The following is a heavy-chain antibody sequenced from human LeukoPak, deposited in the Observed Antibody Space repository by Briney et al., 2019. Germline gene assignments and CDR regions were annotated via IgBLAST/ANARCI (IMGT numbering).Heavy chain of an antibody. Sequence: SMNVASQASTYSLNILWIGWVRPPARQGLGWVGSISALGANPNYGPTFQGRLTLNTDPPTSPAFMGVRTLRSDDTAVYFCARVWRKLAAYSGSWTPRRFFDYWGQGTRVSVSS. CDR2: ISALGANP. CDR1: TYSLNILW. V-gene: IGHV1-18*01. D-gene: IGHD6-13*01. CDR3: ARVWRKLAAYSGSWTPRRFFDY. J-gene: IGHJ4*02.